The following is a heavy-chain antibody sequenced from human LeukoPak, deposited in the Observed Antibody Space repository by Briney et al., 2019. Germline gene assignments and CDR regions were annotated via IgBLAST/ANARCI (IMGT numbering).Heavy chain of an antibody. D-gene: IGHD3-10*01. Sequence: GASVKVSCKASGYTFTSYDINWVRQATGQGLEWMGWMNPNSGDTGYAQKFQGRVTITRNTSISTAYMELSSLRSEDTAVYYCARVMRKWFGELIQDFDYWGQGTLVTVSS. V-gene: IGHV1-8*03. J-gene: IGHJ4*02. CDR1: GYTFTSYD. CDR3: ARVMRKWFGELIQDFDY. CDR2: MNPNSGDT.